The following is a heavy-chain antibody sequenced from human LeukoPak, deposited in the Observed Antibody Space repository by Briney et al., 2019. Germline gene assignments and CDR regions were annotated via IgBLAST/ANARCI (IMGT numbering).Heavy chain of an antibody. V-gene: IGHV1-18*01. CDR2: ISAYNGNT. CDR3: ARDILLIAAAGKRDAFDI. CDR1: GYTFTIYG. Sequence: ASVKVSCKASGYTFTIYGISWVRQAPGQGLEWMGWISAYNGNTNYAQKLQGRVTMTTDTSTSTAYMELRSLRSDDTAVYYCARDILLIAAAGKRDAFDIWGQGTMVTVSS. J-gene: IGHJ3*02. D-gene: IGHD6-13*01.